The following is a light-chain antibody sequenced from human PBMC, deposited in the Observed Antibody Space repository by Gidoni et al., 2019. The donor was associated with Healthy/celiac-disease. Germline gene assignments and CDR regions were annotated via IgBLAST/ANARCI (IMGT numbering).Light chain of an antibody. CDR1: QSVSSY. V-gene: IGKV3-11*01. Sequence: EIVLTQSPATLSLSPGERATLSCRASQSVSSYLAWYQQKPGQAPRLLIYDASNRATGIPARFSGSGSGTDFTLTISSLEPEEFAVYYCQQRSNWPPETFXQXTKVEIK. CDR3: QQRSNWPPET. CDR2: DAS. J-gene: IGKJ1*01.